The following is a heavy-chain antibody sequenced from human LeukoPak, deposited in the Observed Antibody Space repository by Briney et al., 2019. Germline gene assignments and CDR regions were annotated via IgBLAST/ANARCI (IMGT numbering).Heavy chain of an antibody. CDR2: IYYSGST. Sequence: PSETLSLTCAVYGGSFSSYYWGWIRQPPGKGLEWIGSIYYSGSTYYNPSLKSRVTISVDTSKNQFSLKLSSVTAADTAVYYCARRSKYSGSYVGSYDYWGQGTLVTVSS. CDR1: GGSFSSYY. D-gene: IGHD1-26*01. J-gene: IGHJ4*02. V-gene: IGHV4-39*01. CDR3: ARRSKYSGSYVGSYDY.